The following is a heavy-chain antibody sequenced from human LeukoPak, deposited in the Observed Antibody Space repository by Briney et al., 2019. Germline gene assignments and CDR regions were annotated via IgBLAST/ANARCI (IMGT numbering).Heavy chain of an antibody. D-gene: IGHD3-22*01. CDR3: AILKNTESSGYSFDH. V-gene: IGHV4-59*01. CDR2: IYYSGST. J-gene: IGHJ4*02. Sequence: SETLSLTCTVSGGSISSYYWSWIRQPPGKGLEWIGYIYYSGSTNYNPSLKSRVTMSVDASKNQFSLKLSSVTAADTAVYYCAILKNTESSGYSFDHWSQGTLVTVSS. CDR1: GGSISSYY.